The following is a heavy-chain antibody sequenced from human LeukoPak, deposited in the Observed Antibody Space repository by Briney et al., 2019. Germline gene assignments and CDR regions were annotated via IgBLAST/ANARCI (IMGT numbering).Heavy chain of an antibody. CDR2: IIPIFGTA. V-gene: IGHV1-69*13. Sequence: ASVKVSFTASGGTFSIYAISWVRQAPGQGPEWMGGIIPIFGTANYAQKFQGRVTITADESTSTAYMELSSLRSEDTAVYYCARDKGFYDSSGYYYDYWGQGTLVTVSS. CDR1: GGTFSIYA. D-gene: IGHD3-22*01. J-gene: IGHJ4*02. CDR3: ARDKGFYDSSGYYYDY.